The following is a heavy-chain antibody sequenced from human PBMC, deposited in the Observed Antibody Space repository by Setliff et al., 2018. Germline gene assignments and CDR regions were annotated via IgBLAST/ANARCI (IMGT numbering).Heavy chain of an antibody. CDR1: GGSISSSSYY. V-gene: IGHV4-39*01. J-gene: IGHJ5*02. CDR2: IYYSGST. Sequence: SETLSLTCTVSGGSISSSSYYWGWIRQPPGKGLEWIGSIYYSGSTYYNRSLRSRVSISGDPSKNQFSLKLSSVTAADTATYYCARAGPTVTFFRVLVISWWDPWGQGSLVTVSS. CDR3: ARAGPTVTFFRVLVISWWDP. D-gene: IGHD3-3*01.